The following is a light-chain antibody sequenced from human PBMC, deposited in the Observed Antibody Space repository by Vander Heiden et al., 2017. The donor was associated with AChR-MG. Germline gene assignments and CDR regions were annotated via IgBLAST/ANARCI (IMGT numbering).Light chain of an antibody. CDR2: DDG. CDR3: QVWDSTSDHVV. V-gene: IGLV3-21*02. Sequence: SYVLTQPPSVSVAPGETARITCGGNDIGSNTVHWYQQNPGQAPLLVVYDDGDRPSGIPERFSGSNSGDTATLTLSRVEAGDEADYYCQVWDSTSDHVVFGGGTKLTVL. J-gene: IGLJ2*01. CDR1: DIGSNT.